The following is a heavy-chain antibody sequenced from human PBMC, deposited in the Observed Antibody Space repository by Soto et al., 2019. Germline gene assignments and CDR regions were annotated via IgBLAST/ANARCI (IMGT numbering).Heavy chain of an antibody. CDR1: GFTSSANG. CDR2: ISYDGSKT. Sequence: VQLVESGGGVVQPGTSLRLSCTASGFTSSANGMHWVRQAPGKGLEWVAVISYDGSKTYYSDSVKGRLTVYRDNSRGTVYLQMNSLRPEDTAVYYCAKDLRQGASGATVYGMDVWGQGTTVSVSS. D-gene: IGHD7-27*01. CDR3: AKDLRQGASGATVYGMDV. J-gene: IGHJ6*02. V-gene: IGHV3-30*18.